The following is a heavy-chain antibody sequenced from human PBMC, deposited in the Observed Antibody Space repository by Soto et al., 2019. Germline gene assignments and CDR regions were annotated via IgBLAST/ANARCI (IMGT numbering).Heavy chain of an antibody. J-gene: IGHJ4*02. Sequence: SFVVSGLSLTQYASAWVRQAPGKGLECISTIDVLNGAWYSDSVRGRLAISRDVSRNTVYLQMGSLRVEDTAIYFCSDWRAGGPVNLDHWGPGTVVTVS. D-gene: IGHD2-15*01. CDR2: IDVLNGA. CDR1: GLSLTQYA. V-gene: IGHV3-23*05. CDR3: SDWRAGGPVNLDH.